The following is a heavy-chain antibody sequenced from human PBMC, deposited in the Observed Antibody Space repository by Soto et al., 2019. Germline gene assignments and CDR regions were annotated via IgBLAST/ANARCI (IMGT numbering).Heavy chain of an antibody. CDR1: GGSISTNW. Sequence: QVQLQESGPGLVKPSGTLSLTCAVSGGSISTNWWSWVRQPPGKGLEWIGEVDHAGSTNYNASLKSRVTLSVDKSKHQFSLNLISLTAADTAVYYCAGSTGWRLDYWGQGSLVTVSS. V-gene: IGHV4-4*02. J-gene: IGHJ4*02. CDR3: AGSTGWRLDY. D-gene: IGHD2-21*02. CDR2: VDHAGST.